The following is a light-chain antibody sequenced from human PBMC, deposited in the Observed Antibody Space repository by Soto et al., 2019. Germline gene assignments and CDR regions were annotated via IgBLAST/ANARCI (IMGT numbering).Light chain of an antibody. CDR3: HYYGSSPLP. V-gene: IGKV3-20*01. CDR2: GAS. J-gene: IGKJ4*01. CDR1: QRVSGSN. Sequence: EILLTQSPGTLSLSPGERATLSCRASQRVSGSNVAWYQQKPGQAPTLLIYGASKRTTGVPDRFSGSGSGTDFSLTITRLEPEDFAVYYRHYYGSSPLPFGGGTKVEIK.